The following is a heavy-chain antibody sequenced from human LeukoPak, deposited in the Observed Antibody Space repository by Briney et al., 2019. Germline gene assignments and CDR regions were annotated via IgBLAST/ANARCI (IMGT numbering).Heavy chain of an antibody. CDR2: VYYSGST. CDR3: ASRHGDSGSSNC. J-gene: IGHJ4*02. CDR1: GASVSSGSYY. D-gene: IGHD3-10*01. Sequence: PSETLSLTRSVSGASVSSGSYYWSWIRQPPGKGLEWIGYVYYSGSTNYNPSLKSRVTISLVTPKNQFSLRLSSVTAADTAVYHCASRHGDSGSSNCWGQGTLVTVSS. V-gene: IGHV4-61*01.